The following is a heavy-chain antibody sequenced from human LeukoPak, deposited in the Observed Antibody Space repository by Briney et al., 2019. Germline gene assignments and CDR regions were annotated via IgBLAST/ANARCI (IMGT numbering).Heavy chain of an antibody. CDR3: ATHRYSEWSRAFDI. J-gene: IGHJ3*02. CDR1: GGSISSYY. Sequence: SETLSLTCTVSGGSISSYYWNWIRQPPGEGLEWIGYIYYTGSTKYNPSLKSRVTISVDTSKNQFSLKLSSVTAADTAVYYCATHRYSEWSRAFDIWGQGTMVTVSS. V-gene: IGHV4-59*08. D-gene: IGHD3-3*01. CDR2: IYYTGST.